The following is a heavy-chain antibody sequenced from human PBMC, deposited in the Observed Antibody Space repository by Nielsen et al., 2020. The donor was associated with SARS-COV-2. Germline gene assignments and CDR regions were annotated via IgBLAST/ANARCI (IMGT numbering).Heavy chain of an antibody. V-gene: IGHV1-18*01. CDR2: ISAYNGNT. J-gene: IGHJ6*02. D-gene: IGHD4-17*01. Sequence: ASVKVSCKASGYTFTSYGISWVRQAPGQGLEWMGWISAYNGNTNYAQKLQGRVTMTTDTSTSTAYMELSSLRSEDTAVYYCARDRDDYGDPEGYYYYGMDVWGQGTTVTVSS. CDR3: ARDRDDYGDPEGYYYYGMDV. CDR1: GYTFTSYG.